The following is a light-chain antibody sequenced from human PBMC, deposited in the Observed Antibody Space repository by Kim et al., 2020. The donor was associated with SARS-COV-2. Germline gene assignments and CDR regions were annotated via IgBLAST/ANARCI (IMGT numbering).Light chain of an antibody. V-gene: IGLV1-47*01. CDR1: SSNVGNNY. Sequence: GQKVTISCPGSSSNVGNNYVSWYQQLPGTAPKLLIYSNNQRPSGVPDRFSGSKSGTSASLDISGLRSEDEADYYCAAWDDSLSARVFGGGTQLTVL. J-gene: IGLJ3*02. CDR3: AAWDDSLSARV. CDR2: SNN.